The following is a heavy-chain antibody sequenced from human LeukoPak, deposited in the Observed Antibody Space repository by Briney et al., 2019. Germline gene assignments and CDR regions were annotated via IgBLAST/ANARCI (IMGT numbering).Heavy chain of an antibody. CDR2: IYHSGST. CDR3: ALYYYDSSRYLGPGWFDP. J-gene: IGHJ5*02. V-gene: IGHV4-38-2*02. CDR1: GYSISSGYY. Sequence: SETLSLTCTVSGYSISSGYYWGWIRQPPGKGLEWIGSIYHSGSTYYNPSLKSRVTISVDTSKNQFSLKLSSVTAADTAVYYCALYYYDSSRYLGPGWFDPWGQGTLVTVSS. D-gene: IGHD3-22*01.